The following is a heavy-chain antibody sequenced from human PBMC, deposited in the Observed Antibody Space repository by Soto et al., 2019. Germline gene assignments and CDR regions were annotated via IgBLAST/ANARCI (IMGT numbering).Heavy chain of an antibody. D-gene: IGHD5-18*01. V-gene: IGHV3-23*01. CDR1: GFTFSNYA. J-gene: IGHJ4*02. CDR2: ITGSGGST. CDR3: AKAPDQGYGFYYFNY. Sequence: VQLLESGGGLVQPGGSLRLSCAAPGFTFSNYAMNWVRQAPGKGLEWVSAITGSGGSTYYADSVKGRFTISRDNSKDTLYLQMNSLRAEDTAVYYCAKAPDQGYGFYYFNYWGQGTLVTVSS.